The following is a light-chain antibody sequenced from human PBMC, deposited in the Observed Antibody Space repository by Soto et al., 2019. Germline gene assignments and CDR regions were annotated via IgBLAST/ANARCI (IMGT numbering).Light chain of an antibody. Sequence: DIVMTQSPLSLPVTPGEPASISCRSSQSLLHSNGYNYLDWYRQKPGQSPQLLIYLGSNRASGVPGRVSGSGSGTYFTLKISRVEAEDVGVYYCMQALQTAWTFGQGTKVEIK. CDR1: QSLLHSNGYNY. J-gene: IGKJ1*01. CDR2: LGS. CDR3: MQALQTAWT. V-gene: IGKV2-28*01.